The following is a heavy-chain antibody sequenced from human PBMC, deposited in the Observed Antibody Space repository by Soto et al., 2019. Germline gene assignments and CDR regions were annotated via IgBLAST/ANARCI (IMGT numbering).Heavy chain of an antibody. J-gene: IGHJ6*02. CDR1: GFIVRSNY. CDR3: ARDSGMIRGNYGMDV. D-gene: IGHD3-10*01. Sequence: QPGGSLRLSCAASGFIVRSNYMTWVRQAPGKGLEWVSVIYSSGNIYYPDSVKGRFTTSRDNSQNTFFLQMNSLRAEDTAVYYCARDSGMIRGNYGMDVWGQGTTVTVS. V-gene: IGHV3-53*01. CDR2: IYSSGNI.